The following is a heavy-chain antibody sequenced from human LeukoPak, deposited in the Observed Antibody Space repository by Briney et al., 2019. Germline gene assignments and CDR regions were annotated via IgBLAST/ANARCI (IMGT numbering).Heavy chain of an antibody. V-gene: IGHV3-30*18. CDR3: AKDLQADFWSGYSAFDY. CDR2: ISYDGSNK. D-gene: IGHD3-3*01. CDR1: GFTFSSYG. J-gene: IGHJ4*02. Sequence: PGGSLRLSCAASGFTFSSYGMHWVRQAPGKGLEWVAVISYDGSNKYYADSVKGRFTISRDNSKNTLYLQMNSLRAEDTAVYYCAKDLQADFWSGYSAFDYWGQGTLVTVSS.